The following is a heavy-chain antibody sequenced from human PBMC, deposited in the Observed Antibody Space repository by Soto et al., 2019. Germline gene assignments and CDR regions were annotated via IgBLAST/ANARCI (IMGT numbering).Heavy chain of an antibody. Sequence: GESLKISCKGSGYSFISYWISWVRQMPGKGLEWMGRIDPSDSYTNYSPSFQGHVTISADKSISTAYLQWSSLKASDTAMYYCARPPLYSSSTIDYYYYGMDVWGQGTTVTVSS. V-gene: IGHV5-10-1*01. CDR3: ARPPLYSSSTIDYYYYGMDV. D-gene: IGHD6-13*01. CDR1: GYSFISYW. J-gene: IGHJ6*02. CDR2: IDPSDSYT.